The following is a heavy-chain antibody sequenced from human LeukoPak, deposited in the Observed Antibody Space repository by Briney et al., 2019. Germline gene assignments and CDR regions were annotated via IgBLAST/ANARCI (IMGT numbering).Heavy chain of an antibody. D-gene: IGHD3-9*01. V-gene: IGHV4-59*08. J-gene: IGHJ5*02. Sequence: SETLSLTCTVSGGSISSYYWSWIRQPPGKGLEWIGYIYYSGSTNYNPSLKSRVTISVDTSKNQFSLKLSSVTAADTAVYYCARGVRYFDWLLEVEWFDPWGRGTLVTVSS. CDR3: ARGVRYFDWLLEVEWFDP. CDR1: GGSISSYY. CDR2: IYYSGST.